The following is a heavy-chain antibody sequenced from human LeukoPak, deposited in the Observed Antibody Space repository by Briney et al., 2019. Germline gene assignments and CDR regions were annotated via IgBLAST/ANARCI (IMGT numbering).Heavy chain of an antibody. CDR2: IYYSGST. Sequence: SETLSLTRTVSGASISSGTYYWGWIRQPPGKGLEWIGTIYYSGSTYYNPSLKSRVTISVDMSRNQFSLKLSSVSAADTAVYYCARHGVAVDYWGQGTLVTVSS. V-gene: IGHV4-39*01. CDR3: ARHGVAVDY. D-gene: IGHD3-16*01. J-gene: IGHJ4*02. CDR1: GASISSGTYY.